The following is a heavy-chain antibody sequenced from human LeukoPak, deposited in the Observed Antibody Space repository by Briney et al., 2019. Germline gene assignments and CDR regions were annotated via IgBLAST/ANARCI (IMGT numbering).Heavy chain of an antibody. V-gene: IGHV3-23*01. CDR2: ISGSGGNT. J-gene: IGHJ4*02. Sequence: GGSLRLSCAASVFTFSSYAMSWVRRAPGEGLEWVSSISGSGGNTYYADSVKGRFTISRDNSKNTLYMQMNSLRAEDTAVYYCAKLVTHFDYWGQGTLVTVSS. D-gene: IGHD4-23*01. CDR3: AKLVTHFDY. CDR1: VFTFSSYA.